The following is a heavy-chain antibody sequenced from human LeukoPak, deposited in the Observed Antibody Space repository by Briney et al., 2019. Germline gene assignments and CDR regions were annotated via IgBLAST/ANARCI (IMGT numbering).Heavy chain of an antibody. CDR3: ARDIPGAASAFDV. D-gene: IGHD2-2*01. CDR1: GFTFRGYW. CDR2: IKDDGSEK. V-gene: IGHV3-7*01. J-gene: IGHJ3*01. Sequence: GGSLRLSCAASGFTFRGYWMSWVRQAPGKGLEWVANIKDDGSEKNYVDSVKGRFTISRDDAKNSLSLQVNSLRDDDTAVYYCARDIPGAASAFDVWGQGTMVTVSS.